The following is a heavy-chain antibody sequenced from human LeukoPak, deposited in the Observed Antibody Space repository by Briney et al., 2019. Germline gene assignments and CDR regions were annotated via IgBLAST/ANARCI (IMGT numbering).Heavy chain of an antibody. Sequence: GASVKVSCKASGYTFTSYGISWVRQAPGQGLEWMGWISAYNGNTNYAQKLRGRVTMTTDTSTSTAYMELRSLRSDDTAVYYCARGDTAVARYNWFDPWGQGTLVTVSS. D-gene: IGHD5-18*01. CDR3: ARGDTAVARYNWFDP. V-gene: IGHV1-18*01. J-gene: IGHJ5*02. CDR2: ISAYNGNT. CDR1: GYTFTSYG.